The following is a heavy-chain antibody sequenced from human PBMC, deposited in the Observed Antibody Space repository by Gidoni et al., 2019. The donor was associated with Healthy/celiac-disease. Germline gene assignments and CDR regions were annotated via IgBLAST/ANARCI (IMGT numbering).Heavy chain of an antibody. CDR1: GYTVTSYG. CDR2: ISAHNGNT. V-gene: IGHV1-18*01. CDR3: ARDRDGTLRNGFFN. Sequence: QFLLVQSGAEVTTPCASVKVSFTASGYTVTSYGISCVRQAPGQGLEGMGWISAHNGNTNYAQKLQGRVTMTTDTSTSTAYMELRSLRSDDTAVYDCARDRDGTLRNGFFNWGQGTLVTVSS. D-gene: IGHD1-1*01. J-gene: IGHJ4*02.